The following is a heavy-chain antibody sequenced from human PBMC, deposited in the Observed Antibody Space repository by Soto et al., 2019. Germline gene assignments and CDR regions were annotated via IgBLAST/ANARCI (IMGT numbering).Heavy chain of an antibody. J-gene: IGHJ4*02. CDR3: VRSSGWTGDY. V-gene: IGHV3-7*04. CDR1: GFTFSSYW. CDR2: IKEDGSEI. D-gene: IGHD3-10*01. Sequence: EVQLVESGGGLVQPGGSPRLSCVASGFTFSSYWMCWVRQVPGKGLEWVANIKEDGSEIHYVDSVKGRFTISRDNAKNSLYLQMSSLRVEDTAVYHCVRSSGWTGDYWGQGILVTVSS.